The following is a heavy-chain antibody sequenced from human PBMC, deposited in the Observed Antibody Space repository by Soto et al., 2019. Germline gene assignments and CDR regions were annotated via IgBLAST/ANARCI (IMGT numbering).Heavy chain of an antibody. D-gene: IGHD2-15*01. Sequence: QLQLQESGSGLVKPSQTLSLTCAVSGGSISSGGYSWSWVRQPLGKGLEWIGYIYHSGSTYYNPSLKSRVTISVDRSKNKLSLKLSSVTAADTAVYYCASGYCSGGSCSPFYYWGQGTLVTVSS. V-gene: IGHV4-30-2*01. J-gene: IGHJ4*02. CDR3: ASGYCSGGSCSPFYY. CDR1: GGSISSGGYS. CDR2: IYHSGST.